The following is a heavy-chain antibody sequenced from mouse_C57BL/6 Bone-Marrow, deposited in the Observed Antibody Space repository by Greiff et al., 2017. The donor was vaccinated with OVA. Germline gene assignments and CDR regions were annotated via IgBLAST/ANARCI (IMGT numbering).Heavy chain of an antibody. J-gene: IGHJ4*01. Sequence: QVQLKESGAELARPGASVKLSCKASGYTFTSYGISWVKQRTGQGLEWIGEIYPRSGNTYYNEKFKGKATLTADKSSSTAYMELRSLTSEDSAVYFCARGGGGYYNYAMDYWGQGTSVTVSS. V-gene: IGHV1-81*01. CDR2: IYPRSGNT. CDR1: GYTFTSYG. CDR3: ARGGGGYYNYAMDY. D-gene: IGHD2-3*01.